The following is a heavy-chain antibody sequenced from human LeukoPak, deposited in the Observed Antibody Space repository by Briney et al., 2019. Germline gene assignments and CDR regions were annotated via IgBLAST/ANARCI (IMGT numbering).Heavy chain of an antibody. J-gene: IGHJ3*02. V-gene: IGHV4-59*01. Sequence: PSETLSLTCTVSGGSISSYYWSWIRQPPGKGLEWIGYIYYSGSTNYNPSLKSRVTISVDTSKNQFSLKLSSVTAADTAVYYCAREDSSGYDPLTFDIWGQGTMVTVSS. CDR2: IYYSGST. CDR1: GGSISSYY. D-gene: IGHD3-22*01. CDR3: AREDSSGYDPLTFDI.